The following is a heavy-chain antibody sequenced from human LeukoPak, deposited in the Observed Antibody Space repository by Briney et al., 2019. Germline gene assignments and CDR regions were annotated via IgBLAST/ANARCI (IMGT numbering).Heavy chain of an antibody. CDR1: GGTFSSYA. D-gene: IGHD3-22*01. J-gene: IGHJ4*02. CDR3: ARASNYYDSSGYQPSYFDY. Sequence: GASVKVSCKASGGTFSSYAISWVRQAPGQGLEWMGGIIPIFGTANYAQKFQGRVTITADESTSTAYMELSSLRSEDTAVYYCARASNYYDSSGYQPSYFDYWGQGTLVTVSS. V-gene: IGHV1-69*13. CDR2: IIPIFGTA.